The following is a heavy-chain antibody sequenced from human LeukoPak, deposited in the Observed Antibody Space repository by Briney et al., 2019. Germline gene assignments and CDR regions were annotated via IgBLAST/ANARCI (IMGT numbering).Heavy chain of an antibody. CDR2: INGVNGNT. D-gene: IGHD7-27*01. CDR1: GYTFTDYA. V-gene: IGHV1-3*03. Sequence: ASVKVSCKASGYTFTDYAIHWVRQAPGQRPQWMGRINGVNGNTNYSQDFQDRLTITRDTSANIAYMSLSSLRSEDMAVYYCARGRGEPTNRDFYFHYYMDVWGKGTTVIVSS. J-gene: IGHJ6*03. CDR3: ARGRGEPTNRDFYFHYYMDV.